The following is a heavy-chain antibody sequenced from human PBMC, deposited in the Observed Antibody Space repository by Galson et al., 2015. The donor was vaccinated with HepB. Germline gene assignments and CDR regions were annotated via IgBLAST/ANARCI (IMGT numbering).Heavy chain of an antibody. CDR3: ARPYGGNYHFDY. Sequence: SLRLSCAASGFTFSFSWMHWVRQAPRKGLVWVSRINNDGTTTNYADSVKGRFTISRDNAKNTLYLQMNSLRAEDTAVYYCARPYGGNYHFDYWGQGTLVTVSS. CDR1: GFTFSFSW. J-gene: IGHJ4*02. V-gene: IGHV3-74*01. D-gene: IGHD4-23*01. CDR2: INNDGTTT.